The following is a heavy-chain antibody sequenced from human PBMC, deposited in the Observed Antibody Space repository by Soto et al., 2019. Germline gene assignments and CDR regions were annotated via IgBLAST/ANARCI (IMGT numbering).Heavy chain of an antibody. V-gene: IGHV4-59*01. CDR2: VFYTGRA. D-gene: IGHD5-18*01. CDR1: GGSLGSYY. J-gene: IGHJ6*02. CDR3: ATDRARRPNTPPSYHYGMDV. Sequence: SETLSLTCTVSGGSLGSYYWSWIRQPPGKGLEWIGYVFYTGRANYNASLKSRVSISLDTSNYQFSLKLSSVTAADTAVYYCATDRARRPNTPPSYHYGMDVWGQGTTVTVSS.